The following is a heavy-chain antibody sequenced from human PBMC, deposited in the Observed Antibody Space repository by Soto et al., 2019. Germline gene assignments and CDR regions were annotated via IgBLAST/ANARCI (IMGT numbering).Heavy chain of an antibody. D-gene: IGHD6-13*01. J-gene: IGHJ6*02. V-gene: IGHV5-10-1*01. CDR1: GYSFTSYW. CDR3: ARSSSSSWFGHYGMAV. CDR2: IDPSDSYT. Sequence: PGESLKISCKGSGYSFTSYWISWVRQMPGKGLEWMGRIDPSDSYTNYSPSFQGHVTISADKSISTAYLQWSSLKASDTAMYYCARSSSSSWFGHYGMAVWGQGTTVTVSS.